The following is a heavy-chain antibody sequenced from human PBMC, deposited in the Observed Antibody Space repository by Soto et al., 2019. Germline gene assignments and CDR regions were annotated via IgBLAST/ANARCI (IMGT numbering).Heavy chain of an antibody. D-gene: IGHD6-6*01. CDR1: GGSISSGGYY. CDR2: IYYSGST. J-gene: IGHJ4*02. V-gene: IGHV4-31*03. Sequence: ASETLSLTCTVSGGSISSGGYYWSWIRQHPGKGLEWIGYIYYSGSTYYNPSLKSRVTISVDTSKNQFSLKLSSVTAADTAVYYCARGVESIAARWFDYWGQGTLVTVSS. CDR3: ARGVESIAARWFDY.